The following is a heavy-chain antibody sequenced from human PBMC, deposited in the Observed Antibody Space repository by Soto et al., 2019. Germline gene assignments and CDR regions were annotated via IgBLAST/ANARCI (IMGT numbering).Heavy chain of an antibody. J-gene: IGHJ6*02. V-gene: IGHV3-21*01. Sequence: EVQLVESGGGLVKPGGSLRLSCAASGFTFSSYSMNWVRQAPGKGLEWVSSISSSSSYIYYADSVKGRFTISRDNAKNSLYLQMNSLRAEDTAVYYCARDTAAAGPYYYYGVDVWGQGTTVTVSS. CDR3: ARDTAAAGPYYYYGVDV. CDR1: GFTFSSYS. CDR2: ISSSSSYI. D-gene: IGHD6-13*01.